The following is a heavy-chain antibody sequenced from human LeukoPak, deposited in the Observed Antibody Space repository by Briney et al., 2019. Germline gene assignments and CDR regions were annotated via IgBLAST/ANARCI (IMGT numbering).Heavy chain of an antibody. V-gene: IGHV4-30-2*01. CDR3: ASQYSSSWY. CDR1: GGSISSGGYY. D-gene: IGHD6-13*01. Sequence: PSQTLSLTCTVSGGSISSGGYYRSWIRQPPGKGLEWIGYIYHSGSTYYNPSLKSRVTISVDRSKNQFSLKLSSVTAADTAVYYCASQYSSSWYWGQGTMVTVSS. J-gene: IGHJ3*01. CDR2: IYHSGST.